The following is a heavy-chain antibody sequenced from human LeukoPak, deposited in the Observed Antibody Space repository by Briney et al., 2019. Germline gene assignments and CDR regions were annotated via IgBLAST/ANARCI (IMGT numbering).Heavy chain of an antibody. CDR1: GFTFSTYS. Sequence: PGGSLRLSCAASGFTFSTYSMNWVHQAPGKGLEWVSYVSSSSSTIYYADSVKGRFTISRDNAKNSLYLQMNSLRAEDTAVYYCARDYLWFGELLSTLGFDYWGQGTLVTVSS. CDR3: ARDYLWFGELLSTLGFDY. V-gene: IGHV3-48*01. J-gene: IGHJ4*02. D-gene: IGHD3-10*01. CDR2: VSSSSSTI.